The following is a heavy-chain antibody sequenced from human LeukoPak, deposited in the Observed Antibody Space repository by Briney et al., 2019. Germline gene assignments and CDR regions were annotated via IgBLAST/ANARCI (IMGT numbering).Heavy chain of an antibody. CDR1: GGSISGYY. Sequence: PSETLSLTCTVSGGSISGYYWSWIRQPPGKGLEWIGYIYSSGSTSYNPSLKSRVTISVDTSKNQFSLKLSSVTAADTAVYYCARVRYYYDSSGYLVWDAFDIWGQGTMVTVSS. J-gene: IGHJ3*02. D-gene: IGHD3-22*01. CDR3: ARVRYYYDSSGYLVWDAFDI. CDR2: IYSSGST. V-gene: IGHV4-59*08.